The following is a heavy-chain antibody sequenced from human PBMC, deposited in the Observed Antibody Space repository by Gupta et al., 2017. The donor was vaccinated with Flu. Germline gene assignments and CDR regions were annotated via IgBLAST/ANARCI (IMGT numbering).Heavy chain of an antibody. D-gene: IGHD1-20*01. CDR2: ISGSGGST. CDR3: AKDRYNWNDVPFDY. Sequence: QAPGNGLEWVSAISGSGGSTYYADSVKGRFTISRDNSKNTLYLQMNSLRAEDTAVYYCAKDRYNWNDVPFDYWGQGTLVTVSS. J-gene: IGHJ4*02. V-gene: IGHV3-23*01.